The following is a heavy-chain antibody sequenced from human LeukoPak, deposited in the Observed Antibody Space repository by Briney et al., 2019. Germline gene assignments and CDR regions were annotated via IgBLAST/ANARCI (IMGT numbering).Heavy chain of an antibody. CDR3: ARGRRYYYGSGSYYWFDP. CDR1: GYTFTSYD. D-gene: IGHD3-10*01. Sequence: GASVKVSCKASGYTFTSYDINWVRQATGQGLEWMGWMNPNSGNTGYAQKFQGRVTITRNTSISTAYMELSSLRSEDTAVYYCARGRRYYYGSGSYYWFDPWGQGTLVTVSS. CDR2: MNPNSGNT. V-gene: IGHV1-8*03. J-gene: IGHJ5*02.